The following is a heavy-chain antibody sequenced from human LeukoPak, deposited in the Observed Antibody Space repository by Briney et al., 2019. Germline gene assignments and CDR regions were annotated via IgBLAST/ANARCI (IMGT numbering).Heavy chain of an antibody. CDR2: IYSGGSA. CDR1: GFTVSSNY. J-gene: IGHJ4*02. Sequence: GGSLRLSCAASGFTVSSNYMSWVRQAPGKGLEWVSVIYSGGSAYYADSVEGRFTISRDNSKNTLYLQMNTQGAEDTAVYYCARTVAGSGIDYFDYWGQGTLVTVSS. D-gene: IGHD6-19*01. CDR3: ARTVAGSGIDYFDY. V-gene: IGHV3-53*01.